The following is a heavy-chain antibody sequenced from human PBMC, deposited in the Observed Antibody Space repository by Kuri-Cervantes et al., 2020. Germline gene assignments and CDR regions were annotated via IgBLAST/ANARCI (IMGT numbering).Heavy chain of an antibody. D-gene: IGHD3-10*01. CDR1: GFIFSNFG. V-gene: IGHV3-30*18. CDR3: AKRNSFGSGTSFDY. CDR2: ISFDGSTK. J-gene: IGHJ4*02. Sequence: GESLKISCAASGFIFSNFGMHWVRQAPGKGLEWVAIISFDGSTKSYADSVKGRFTISRDNSKNTLYLQMNSLRADDTAIYYCAKRNSFGSGTSFDYWGQGTLVTVSS.